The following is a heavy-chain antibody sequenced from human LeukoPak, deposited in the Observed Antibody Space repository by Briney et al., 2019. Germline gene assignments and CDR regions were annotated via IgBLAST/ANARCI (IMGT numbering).Heavy chain of an antibody. J-gene: IGHJ4*02. Sequence: SETLSLTCAVYGGSFSGYYWSWIRQPPGKGLEWIGEINHSGSTNYNPSLKSRVTISVDTSKNQFSLKLSSVTAADTAVYYCARDLGYSGWYDYWGQGTLVTVSS. CDR2: INHSGST. CDR1: GGSFSGYY. V-gene: IGHV4-34*01. CDR3: ARDLGYSGWYDY. D-gene: IGHD6-19*01.